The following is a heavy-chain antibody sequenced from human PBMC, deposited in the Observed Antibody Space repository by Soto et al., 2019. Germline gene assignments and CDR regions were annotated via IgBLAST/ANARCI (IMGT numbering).Heavy chain of an antibody. D-gene: IGHD2-21*02. J-gene: IGHJ4*02. Sequence: QVQLVESGGGMGQPATSLRLSCAASGFTFNSLSLHWVRQRPDKGLEGVAVISHDGRFTFYADFVKGRFTVSRDKYKNTIYLQVNSLSAEDTAADYCAREPQGDSQYFDYWGQGTLVTVSS. CDR2: ISHDGRFT. CDR1: GFTFNSLS. V-gene: IGHV3-30*04. CDR3: AREPQGDSQYFDY.